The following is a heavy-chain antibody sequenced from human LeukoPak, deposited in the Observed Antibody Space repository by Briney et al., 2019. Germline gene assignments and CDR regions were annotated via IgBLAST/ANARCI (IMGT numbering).Heavy chain of an antibody. V-gene: IGHV3-23*01. Sequence: GGSLRLSCAASGFTFSSYAMSWVRQAPGKGLEWVSAISGSGGSTYYADSVKGRFTTSRDNSKNTLYLQMNSLRAEDTAVYYCAKEDYYYDSSGYHTAPDYWGQGTLVTVSS. CDR2: ISGSGGST. CDR1: GFTFSSYA. CDR3: AKEDYYYDSSGYHTAPDY. J-gene: IGHJ4*02. D-gene: IGHD3-22*01.